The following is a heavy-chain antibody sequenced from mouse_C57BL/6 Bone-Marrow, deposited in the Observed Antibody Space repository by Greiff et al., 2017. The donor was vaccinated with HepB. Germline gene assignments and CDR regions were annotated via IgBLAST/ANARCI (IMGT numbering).Heavy chain of an antibody. CDR1: GYTFTSYW. Sequence: QVQLQQPGAELVMPGASVKLSCKASGYTFTSYWMHWVKQRPGQGLEWIGEIDPSDSYTNYNQKFKGKSTLTVDKSSSTAYMRLSSLTSEDSAVYYCARPITTVVAPYAMDYWGQGTSVTVSS. V-gene: IGHV1-69*01. CDR2: IDPSDSYT. J-gene: IGHJ4*01. CDR3: ARPITTVVAPYAMDY. D-gene: IGHD1-1*01.